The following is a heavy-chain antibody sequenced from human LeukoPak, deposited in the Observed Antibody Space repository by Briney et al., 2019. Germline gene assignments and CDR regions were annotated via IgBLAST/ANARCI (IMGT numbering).Heavy chain of an antibody. CDR3: ARVRGRWLHGNWFDP. CDR2: IIPILGIA. V-gene: IGHV1-69*04. D-gene: IGHD5-24*01. Sequence: SVKVSCKASGGTFSSYAISWVRQAPGQGPEWMGRIIPILGIANYAQKFQGRVTITADKSTSTAYMELSSLRSEDTAVYYCARVRGRWLHGNWFDPWGQGTLVTVSS. CDR1: GGTFSSYA. J-gene: IGHJ5*02.